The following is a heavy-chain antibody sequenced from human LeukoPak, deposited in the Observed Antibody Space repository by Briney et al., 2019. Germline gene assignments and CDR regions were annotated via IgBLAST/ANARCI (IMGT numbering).Heavy chain of an antibody. J-gene: IGHJ4*02. CDR1: GFTFSDYY. D-gene: IGHD5-18*01. V-gene: IGHV3-11*01. Sequence: GGSLRLSCAASGFTFSDYYMSWIRQAPGKGLEWVSYISSSGSTIYYADSVKGRFTISRDNAKNSLYLQMNSLRAEDTAVYYCASADTAMVTIDYWGQGTLVTVSS. CDR3: ASADTAMVTIDY. CDR2: ISSSGSTI.